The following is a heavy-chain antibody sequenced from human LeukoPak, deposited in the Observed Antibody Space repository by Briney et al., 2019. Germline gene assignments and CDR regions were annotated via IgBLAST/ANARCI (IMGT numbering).Heavy chain of an antibody. Sequence: GGSLRLSCAASGFTFSSYWMSWVRQAPGKGLEWVANIKQDGSEKYYVDSVKGRFTISRDNAKNSLYLQMNSLRAEDTAVYYCANAQNRYYDFWSGSIDYWGQGTLVTVSS. CDR3: ANAQNRYYDFWSGSIDY. V-gene: IGHV3-7*03. CDR2: IKQDGSEK. D-gene: IGHD3-3*01. CDR1: GFTFSSYW. J-gene: IGHJ4*02.